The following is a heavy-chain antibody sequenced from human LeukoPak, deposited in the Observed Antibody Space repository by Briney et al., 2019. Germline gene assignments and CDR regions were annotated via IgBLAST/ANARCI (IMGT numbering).Heavy chain of an antibody. CDR2: ISYDGSNK. V-gene: IGHV3-30*04. CDR3: ASRIAAAAPDDNY. J-gene: IGHJ4*02. Sequence: GGSLRLSCAASGFTFSSYAMHWVRQAPGKGLEWVAVISYDGSNKYYADSVKGRFTISRDNSKNTLYLQMNSLRAEDTAVYYCASRIAAAAPDDNYWGQGTLVTVSS. CDR1: GFTFSSYA. D-gene: IGHD6-13*01.